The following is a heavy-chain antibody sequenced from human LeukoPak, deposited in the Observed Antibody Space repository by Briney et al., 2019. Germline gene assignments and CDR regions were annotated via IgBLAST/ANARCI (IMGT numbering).Heavy chain of an antibody. CDR1: GFTFSSYA. J-gene: IGHJ4*02. CDR3: AKDPLLYSYGPSPSDY. Sequence: PGGSLRLSCAASGFTFSSYAMHWVRQAPGKGLEWVAFIRYDGSNKYYADSVKGRFTISRDNSKNTLYLQMNSLRAEDTAVYYCAKDPLLYSYGPSPSDYWGQGTPVTVSS. CDR2: IRYDGSNK. V-gene: IGHV3-30*02. D-gene: IGHD5-18*01.